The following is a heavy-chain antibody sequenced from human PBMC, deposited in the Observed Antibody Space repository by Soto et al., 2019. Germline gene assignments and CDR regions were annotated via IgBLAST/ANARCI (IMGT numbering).Heavy chain of an antibody. CDR3: ARRSSGWYFDY. CDR2: ISGSGGST. D-gene: IGHD6-19*01. J-gene: IGHJ4*02. V-gene: IGHV3-23*01. Sequence: PGGSLRLSCAASGLTFSSYAMSWVRQAPGKGLEWVSAISGSGGSTFYADSVKGRFTISRDNSKNTLYLQMNSLRAEDTAVYYCARRSSGWYFDYWGQGTLVTVSS. CDR1: GLTFSSYA.